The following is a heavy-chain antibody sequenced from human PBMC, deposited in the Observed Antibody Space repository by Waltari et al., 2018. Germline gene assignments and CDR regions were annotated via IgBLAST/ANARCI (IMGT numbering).Heavy chain of an antibody. D-gene: IGHD1-26*01. CDR3: AVSGSYPGSDY. J-gene: IGHJ4*02. CDR1: GDSISSGPYA. V-gene: IGHV4-30-2*01. CDR2: ISHSGNL. Sequence: QLQVQESGSGLVKPSQTLSLTCAVSGDSISSGPYAWSWIRQPPGKGQEWIGYISHSGNLYYNPSLKSRVTMSVDRSKKQFSLKLSSVTAADTAVYYCAVSGSYPGSDYWGQGTLVTVSS.